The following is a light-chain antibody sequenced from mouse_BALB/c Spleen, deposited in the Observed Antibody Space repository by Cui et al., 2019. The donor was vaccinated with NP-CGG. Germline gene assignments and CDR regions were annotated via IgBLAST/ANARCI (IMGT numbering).Light chain of an antibody. CDR3: ALWYSNLWV. CDR2: GTN. CDR1: TGAVTINNY. V-gene: IGLV1*01. Sequence: QTVVTQESALTTSPGETVTLTCCSSTGAVTINNYANWVQEKPDHLFTVLIGGTNNRAPGVPARFSGSLMGDKAALTITGAQTEDEAIYFCALWYSNLWVFGGGTKLTVL. J-gene: IGLJ1*01.